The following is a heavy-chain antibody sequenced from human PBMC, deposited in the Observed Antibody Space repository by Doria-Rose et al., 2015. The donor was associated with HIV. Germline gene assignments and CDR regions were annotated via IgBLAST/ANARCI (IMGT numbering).Heavy chain of an antibody. CDR3: ARIKSSRWYHKYYFDF. J-gene: IGHJ4*02. D-gene: IGHD6-13*01. CDR1: GVSLSSPGMG. CDR2: IFSDDER. V-gene: IGHV2-26*01. Sequence: QITLKESGPVLVKPTETLTLTCTVSGVSLSSPGMGVSWIRQPPVQALEWLSHIFSDDERSYKTSLKSRLTIIRGTSKSQVVLTMTDMDPVDTATYYCARIKSSRWYHKYYFDFWGQGTLVIVSA.